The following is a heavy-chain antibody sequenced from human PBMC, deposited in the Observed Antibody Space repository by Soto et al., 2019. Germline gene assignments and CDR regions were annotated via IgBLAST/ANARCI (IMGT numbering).Heavy chain of an antibody. Sequence: QVQLVESGGGVVQPGRSLRLSCAASGFTFSSYGMHWVRQAPGKGLEWVAVIWYDGSNKYYADSVKGRFTTSRDNSKXXLXXQMNRLRAEDTAVYYCARDCAGYSSGWYQRGGFDYWGQGTLVTVSS. CDR2: IWYDGSNK. CDR1: GFTFSSYG. D-gene: IGHD6-19*01. V-gene: IGHV3-33*01. CDR3: ARDCAGYSSGWYQRGGFDY. J-gene: IGHJ4*02.